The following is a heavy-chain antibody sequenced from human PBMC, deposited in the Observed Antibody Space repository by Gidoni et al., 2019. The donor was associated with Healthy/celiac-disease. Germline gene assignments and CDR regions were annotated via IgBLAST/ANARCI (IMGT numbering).Heavy chain of an antibody. CDR1: GFTFSSYC. J-gene: IGHJ2*01. V-gene: IGHV3-33*01. CDR3: ARDGQIVGATTVYWYFDL. CDR2: IWYDGSNK. Sequence: QVQLVESGGGVVQPGRSLRLSCAASGFTFSSYCMPWVRQAPGKGLEWVAVIWYDGSNKYYADSVKGRFTISRDNSKNTLYLQMNSLRAEDTAVYYCARDGQIVGATTVYWYFDLWGRGTLVTVSS. D-gene: IGHD1-26*01.